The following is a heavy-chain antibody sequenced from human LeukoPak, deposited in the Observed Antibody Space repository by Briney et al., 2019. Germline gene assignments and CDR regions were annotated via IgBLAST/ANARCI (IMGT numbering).Heavy chain of an antibody. D-gene: IGHD2-15*01. CDR1: GFTFSNYW. CDR3: ARDNVARADH. V-gene: IGHV3-7*01. CDR2: MNPDGSEK. Sequence: EGSLRLSCAASGFTFSNYWMSWVRQAPGKGLEWVANMNPDGSEKYYVDSVKGRFTISRDNAKNSLYLQMNSLRAEDTAVYYCARDNVARADHWGQGTLVTVSS. J-gene: IGHJ5*02.